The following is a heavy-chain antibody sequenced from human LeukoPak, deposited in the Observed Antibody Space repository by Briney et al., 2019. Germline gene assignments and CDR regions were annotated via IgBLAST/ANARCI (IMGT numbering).Heavy chain of an antibody. D-gene: IGHD6-13*01. V-gene: IGHV1-69*05. J-gene: IGHJ4*02. CDR3: ARVASSSWYYFDY. CDR2: IIPIFGTA. Sequence: SVKLSCKASGGTFSSYAISWVRQAPGQGLEWMGRIIPIFGTANYAQKFQGRVTITTDESTSTAYMELSSLRSEDTAVYYCARVASSSWYYFDYWGQGTLVTVSS. CDR1: GGTFSSYA.